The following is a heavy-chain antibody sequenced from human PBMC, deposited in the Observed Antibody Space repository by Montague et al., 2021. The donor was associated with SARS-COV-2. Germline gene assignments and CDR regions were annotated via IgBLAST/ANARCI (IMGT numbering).Heavy chain of an antibody. CDR3: ARPLVRGVPKAFDI. D-gene: IGHD3-10*01. V-gene: IGHV4-39*01. J-gene: IGHJ3*02. CDR1: GGSITRNYY. CDR2: NYYSGTT. Sequence: SETLSLTCTVSGGSITRNYYWGWIRQPPGKGLEWVGNNYYSGTTFINPSLESRVTISVDASKHQFSLNLTSVTAADTAVYYCARPLVRGVPKAFDIWGQGALVIVSS.